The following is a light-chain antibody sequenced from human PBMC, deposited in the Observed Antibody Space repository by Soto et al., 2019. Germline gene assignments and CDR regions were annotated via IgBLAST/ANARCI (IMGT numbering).Light chain of an antibody. CDR2: DAS. CDR1: QSVSAY. V-gene: IGKV3-15*01. Sequence: TQSPASLSLSIGERATLSCRASQSVSAYLAWYQQKAGQAPRLFIYDASTMATGIPSRFSGSGSGTEFTLTISSLQSEDFAVYHCQQHNNLPITFGQGTRLEIK. CDR3: QQHNNLPIT. J-gene: IGKJ5*01.